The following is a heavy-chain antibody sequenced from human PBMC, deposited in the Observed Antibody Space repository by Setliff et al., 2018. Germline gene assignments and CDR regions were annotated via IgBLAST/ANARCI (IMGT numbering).Heavy chain of an antibody. CDR1: GVSINSGVYY. V-gene: IGHV4-30-4*08. Sequence: SETLSLTCTVSGVSINSGVYYWSWIRQHPGQGLEWIGHVYFNGATSYNPSLESRISISLDTSKNQFSLRLNSMTAADTAVYYCARGITSGGYWGQRFLYLDVWGRGTTVTVSS. J-gene: IGHJ6*03. CDR2: VYFNGAT. D-gene: IGHD3-22*01. CDR3: ARGITSGGYWGQRFLYLDV.